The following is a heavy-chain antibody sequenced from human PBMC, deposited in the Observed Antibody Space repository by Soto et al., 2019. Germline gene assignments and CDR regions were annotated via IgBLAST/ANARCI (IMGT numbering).Heavy chain of an antibody. J-gene: IGHJ4*02. CDR3: ARGGIAAAAPPDY. D-gene: IGHD6-13*01. V-gene: IGHV4-31*03. Sequence: QVQLQESGPGLVKPSQTLSLTCTVSGGSISSGGYYWSWIRQHPGKGLEWIGYIYYSGSTSYNPSLKRRVNISVDTSKDQFSLKLSSATAADTAVYYCARGGIAAAAPPDYWGQGTLVTVSS. CDR2: IYYSGST. CDR1: GGSISSGGYY.